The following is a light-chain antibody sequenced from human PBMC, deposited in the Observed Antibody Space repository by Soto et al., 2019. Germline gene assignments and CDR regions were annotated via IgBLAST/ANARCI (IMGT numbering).Light chain of an antibody. Sequence: DIQMTQSPSSLSASVGDIVTITFRASQSISSYLNWYQQKPGKAPKLLIYAASSLQSGVPSRFSGSGSGTDFTLTISSLQPEDIATYYCQQYDNLPPGITFGQGTRLEIK. CDR3: QQYDNLPPGIT. J-gene: IGKJ5*01. CDR1: QSISSY. V-gene: IGKV1-39*01. CDR2: AAS.